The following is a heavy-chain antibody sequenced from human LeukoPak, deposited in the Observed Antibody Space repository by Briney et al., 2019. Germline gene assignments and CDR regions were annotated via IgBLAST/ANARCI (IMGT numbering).Heavy chain of an antibody. V-gene: IGHV4-59*12. Sequence: SETLSLTCTVSGGSISSYYWSWIRQPPGKGLEWIGYIHFSGSTNYNPSLKSRVTVSDDKSKNQFSLRLSSVTAADTAVYYCARGDCGGDCYPYNWFDPWGQGTLVTVSS. D-gene: IGHD2-21*02. CDR2: IHFSGST. J-gene: IGHJ5*02. CDR3: ARGDCGGDCYPYNWFDP. CDR1: GGSISSYY.